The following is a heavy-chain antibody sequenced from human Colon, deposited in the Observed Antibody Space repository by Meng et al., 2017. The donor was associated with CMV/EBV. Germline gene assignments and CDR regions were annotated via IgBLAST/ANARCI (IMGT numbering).Heavy chain of an antibody. Sequence: GESLKISCATSGFTFSDHYMDWVRQAPGRGLEWVGRSRNRANIYTTEYAPSVRCRFTITRDESKKLLFLHMTSLKTDDPAVYYCTSGYWYETYFDHWGQGTLVTVSS. CDR3: TSGYWYETYFDH. CDR2: SRNRANIYTT. V-gene: IGHV3-72*01. CDR1: GFTFSDHY. J-gene: IGHJ4*02. D-gene: IGHD2-8*02.